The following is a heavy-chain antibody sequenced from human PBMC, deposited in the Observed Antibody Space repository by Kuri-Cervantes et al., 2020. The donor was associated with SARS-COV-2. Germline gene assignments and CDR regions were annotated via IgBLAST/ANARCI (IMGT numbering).Heavy chain of an antibody. CDR3: ASGRYYDFWSGYYPFDY. Sequence: ASVKVSCKASGYTFTAHHIHWVRQAPGQGLEWVGWINPNSGGTNYAQKFQGRVTMTRDTSISTAYMELSRLRSDDTAVYYCASGRYYDFWSGYYPFDYWGQGTLVTVSS. V-gene: IGHV1-2*02. J-gene: IGHJ4*02. CDR1: GYTFTAHH. CDR2: INPNSGGT. D-gene: IGHD3-3*01.